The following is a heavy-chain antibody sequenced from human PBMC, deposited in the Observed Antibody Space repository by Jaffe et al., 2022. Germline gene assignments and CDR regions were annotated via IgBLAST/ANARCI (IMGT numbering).Heavy chain of an antibody. V-gene: IGHV4-59*01. CDR3: ARAPRPSGLVQPILADY. CDR2: IYYSGST. Sequence: QVQLQESGPGLVKPSETLSLTCTVSGGSISSYYWSWIRQPPGKGLEWIGYIYYSGSTNYNPSLKSRVTISVDTSKNQFSLKLSSVTAADTAVYYCARAPRPSGLVQPILADYWGQGTLVTVSS. D-gene: IGHD1-1*01. J-gene: IGHJ4*02. CDR1: GGSISSYY.